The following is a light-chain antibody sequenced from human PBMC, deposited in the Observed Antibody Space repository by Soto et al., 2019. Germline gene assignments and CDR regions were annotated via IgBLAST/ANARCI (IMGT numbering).Light chain of an antibody. Sequence: QSVLTQPPSVSAAPGQRVTISCSGSSSNIATNYVSWYQHLPGAAPRLLIGDDNKRPSGIPDRFSGSKYGTSATLDITGLQTGDEADYYCGTWDTSLSAGVFGGGTKLTVL. CDR1: SSNIATNY. CDR3: GTWDTSLSAGV. CDR2: DDN. J-gene: IGLJ3*02. V-gene: IGLV1-51*01.